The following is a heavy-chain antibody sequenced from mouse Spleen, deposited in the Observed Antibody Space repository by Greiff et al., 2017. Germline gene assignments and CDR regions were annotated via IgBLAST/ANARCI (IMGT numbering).Heavy chain of an antibody. CDR1: GFSLTSYG. V-gene: IGHV2-2*01. J-gene: IGHJ1*01. D-gene: IGHD1-2*01. Sequence: QVQLQQSGPGLVQPSQSLSITCTVSGFSLTSYGVHWVRQSPGKGLEWLGVIWSGGSTDYNAAFISRLSISKDNSKSQVFFKMNSLQADDTAIYYCARNYGYDGSYWYFDVWGAGTTVTVSS. CDR3: ARNYGYDGSYWYFDV. CDR2: IWSGGST.